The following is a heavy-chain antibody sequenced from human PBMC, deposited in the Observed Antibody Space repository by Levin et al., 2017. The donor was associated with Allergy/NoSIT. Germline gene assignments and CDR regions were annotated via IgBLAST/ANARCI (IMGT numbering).Heavy chain of an antibody. CDR2: ISDSGALT. J-gene: IGHJ4*02. CDR1: GFNFNAFA. Sequence: PGGSLRLSCAASGFNFNAFAMTWVRQAPGKGLEWVSSISDSGALTYSADSVKGRFTISRDNAKAVLYLQLNNVRVDDTALYYCAKGPATFGTQSYYIDNWGQGSLVTVSS. D-gene: IGHD3-3*01. CDR3: AKGPATFGTQSYYIDN. V-gene: IGHV3-23*01.